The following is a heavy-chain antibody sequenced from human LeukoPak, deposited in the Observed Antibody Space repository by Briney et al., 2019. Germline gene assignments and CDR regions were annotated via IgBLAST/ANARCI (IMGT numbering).Heavy chain of an antibody. D-gene: IGHD2-15*01. CDR3: ASVYCSGGSCYPHFDY. V-gene: IGHV1-18*01. CDR1: GYTFTSYG. Sequence: ASVKVSCKASGYTFTSYGISWVRQAPGQGLEWMGWISAYNGNTNYAQKLQGRVTMTTDTSTSTAYMELRSLRSDDTAVYYCASVYCSGGSCYPHFDYWGQGTLVTVSS. J-gene: IGHJ4*02. CDR2: ISAYNGNT.